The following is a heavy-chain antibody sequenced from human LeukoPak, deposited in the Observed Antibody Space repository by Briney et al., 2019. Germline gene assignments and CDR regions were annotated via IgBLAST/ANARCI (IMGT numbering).Heavy chain of an antibody. J-gene: IGHJ6*03. CDR1: GFTFSDAW. CDR3: ARDQLAYYMDV. V-gene: IGHV3-21*01. CDR2: ISSSSSYI. D-gene: IGHD6-13*01. Sequence: GGSLRLSCATSGFTFSDAWMSWVRQAPGKGLEWVSSISSSSSYIYYADSVKGRFTISRDNAKNSLYLQMNSLRAEDTAVYYCARDQLAYYMDVWGKGTTVTVSS.